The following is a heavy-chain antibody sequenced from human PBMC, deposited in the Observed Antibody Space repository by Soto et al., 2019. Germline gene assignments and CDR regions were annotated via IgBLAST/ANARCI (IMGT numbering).Heavy chain of an antibody. Sequence: SLRLSCAASGFTFSDYYMSWIRQAPGKGREWVSYISSSGSTIYYADSVKGRFTISRDNAKNSLYLQMNSRRAEDTAVYYCASMLMTLERPYKVDTAMVSGNYYYGMDVWGQGTTVTV. CDR1: GFTFSDYY. CDR2: ISSSGSTI. D-gene: IGHD5-18*01. CDR3: ASMLMTLERPYKVDTAMVSGNYYYGMDV. J-gene: IGHJ6*02. V-gene: IGHV3-11*01.